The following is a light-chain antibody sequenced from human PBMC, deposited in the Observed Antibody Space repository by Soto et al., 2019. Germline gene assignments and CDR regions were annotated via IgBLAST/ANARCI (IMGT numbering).Light chain of an antibody. CDR3: QQLNSYHPLT. V-gene: IGKV3-20*01. CDR2: GGS. CDR1: QSVSSNH. J-gene: IGKJ4*01. Sequence: DIVLTQSPGPLSLSPGERATLSCRASQSVSSNHLAWYQQKPGQAPRLLIYGGSSRATGIPVRFSGSGSETDFTLTITRLEPEDFATYYCQQLNSYHPLTFGGGTKVDIK.